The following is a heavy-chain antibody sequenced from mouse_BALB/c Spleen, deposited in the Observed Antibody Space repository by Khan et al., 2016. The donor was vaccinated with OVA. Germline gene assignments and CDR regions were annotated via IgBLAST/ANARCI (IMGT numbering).Heavy chain of an antibody. CDR2: IYPFNDDT. J-gene: IGHJ3*01. D-gene: IGHD1-1*01. CDR1: GYTFTSYV. CDR3: APGGVYYVAVAY. V-gene: IGHV1S136*01. Sequence: VQLKQSGPELVKPGASVKMSCKASGYTFTSYVMHWVKQKPGLGLEWIGFIYPFNDDTKYNEKFKGKATLTSDKSSSTAYMELSSLTSEDSAVYYCAPGGVYYVAVAYWGQGTLVTVSA.